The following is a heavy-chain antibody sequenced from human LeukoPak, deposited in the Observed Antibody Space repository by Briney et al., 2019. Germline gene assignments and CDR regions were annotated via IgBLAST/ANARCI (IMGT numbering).Heavy chain of an antibody. D-gene: IGHD3-22*01. CDR3: AKDFSSYYDSSGYYEY. CDR1: GFTFSSYA. V-gene: IGHV3-23*01. J-gene: IGHJ4*02. Sequence: GGSLRLSCAASGFTFSSYAMSWVRQAPGKGLEWVSAISGSGDSTYYADSVKGRFTISRDNSKNTLYLQMNSLRAEDTAVYYCAKDFSSYYDSSGYYEYWGQGTLVTVSS. CDR2: ISGSGDST.